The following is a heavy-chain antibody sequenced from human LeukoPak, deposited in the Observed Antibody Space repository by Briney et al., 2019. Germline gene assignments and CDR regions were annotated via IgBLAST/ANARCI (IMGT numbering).Heavy chain of an antibody. CDR3: ARLFYGDSSGYYYFDY. J-gene: IGHJ4*02. D-gene: IGHD3-22*01. V-gene: IGHV4-59*08. Sequence: PSETLSLTCTVSGGSISSYYWNWIRQPPGKGLEWIGFIHYSGSTNYNPSLKSRVTISVDTSKSQFSLKLTSVTAADTAVYYCARLFYGDSSGYYYFDYWGQGTLVTVSS. CDR2: IHYSGST. CDR1: GGSISSYY.